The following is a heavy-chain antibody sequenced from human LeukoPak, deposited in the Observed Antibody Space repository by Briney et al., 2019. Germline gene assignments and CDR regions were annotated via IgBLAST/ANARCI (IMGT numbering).Heavy chain of an antibody. CDR1: GFTFSSYG. J-gene: IGHJ4*02. V-gene: IGHV1-2*02. CDR3: ARDDYGNNPSPDY. Sequence: GGSLRLSCAASGFTFSSYGMHWVRQAPGQGLEWMGWINPNSGGTNYAQKFQGRVTMTRDTSISTAYMELSRLRSDDTAVYYCARDDYGNNPSPDYWGQGTLVTVSS. D-gene: IGHD4-17*01. CDR2: INPNSGGT.